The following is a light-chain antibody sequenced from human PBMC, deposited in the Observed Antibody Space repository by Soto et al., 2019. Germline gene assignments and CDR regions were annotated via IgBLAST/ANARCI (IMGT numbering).Light chain of an antibody. CDR3: AAWDDSLSVPYV. CDR2: RNN. V-gene: IGLV1-47*01. J-gene: IGLJ1*01. CDR1: SSNIGSNY. Sequence: QSVLTQPPSASGTPGQRVTISCSGSSSNIGSNYVYWYQQLPGTAPKLLIYRNNQRPSGVPDRFSGPKSGTSASLAISGLRSEDEADYYCAAWDDSLSVPYVFGTGTKLTVL.